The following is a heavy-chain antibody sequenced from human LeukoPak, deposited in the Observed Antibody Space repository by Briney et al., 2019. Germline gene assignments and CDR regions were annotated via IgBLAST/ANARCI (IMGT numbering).Heavy chain of an antibody. CDR2: INWNGGTI. CDR3: AREGYHDKSGYEDY. D-gene: IGHD3-22*01. Sequence: GGSLRLSCAASGFTLDDYGMSWVRQAPGKVLEWVSGINWNGGTIGYADSVKGRFTISRDNAKNSLYLQMSSLRAEDTALYYCAREGYHDKSGYEDYWGQGTLVTASS. J-gene: IGHJ4*02. V-gene: IGHV3-20*04. CDR1: GFTLDDYG.